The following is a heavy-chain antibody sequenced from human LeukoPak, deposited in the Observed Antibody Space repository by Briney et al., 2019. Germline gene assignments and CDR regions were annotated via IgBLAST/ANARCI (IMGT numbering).Heavy chain of an antibody. CDR2: ISWNSGSI. CDR1: GFTFDDYA. V-gene: IGHV3-9*01. Sequence: PGRSLRLSCAASGFTFDDYAMHWARQAPGKGLEWVSGISWNSGSIGYADSVKGRFTISRDNAKNSLYLQMNSLRAEDTALYYCAKDISRHRYYGSGSYFGYWGQGTLVTVSS. J-gene: IGHJ4*02. D-gene: IGHD3-10*01. CDR3: AKDISRHRYYGSGSYFGY.